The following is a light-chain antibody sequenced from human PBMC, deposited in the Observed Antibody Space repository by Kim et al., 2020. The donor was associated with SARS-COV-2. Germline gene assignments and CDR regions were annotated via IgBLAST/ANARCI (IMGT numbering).Light chain of an antibody. CDR2: GTP. Sequence: EIVLTQSPGTLSLSPGERATLSCRASQSVNSNNFAWYQQKPGQAPRLLIYGTPSRATGIPDRFSGSGSETDFTLTITRLEPDDFAVYYCQQYGSLWTFGQGTKVDIK. CDR3: QQYGSLWT. V-gene: IGKV3-20*01. J-gene: IGKJ1*01. CDR1: QSVNSNN.